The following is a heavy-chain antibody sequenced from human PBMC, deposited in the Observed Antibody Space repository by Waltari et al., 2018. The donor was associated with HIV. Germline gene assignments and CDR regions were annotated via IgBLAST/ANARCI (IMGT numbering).Heavy chain of an antibody. CDR2: VYYTGST. V-gene: IGHV4-39*01. CDR1: GGSISTSSFY. CDR3: ARHMISERGSYDILTGFDY. J-gene: IGHJ4*02. D-gene: IGHD3-9*01. Sequence: QLQLQESGPGLVTPSETLSLTCSVSGGSISTSSFYCAWIRQAPGKGLEWIGSVYYTGSTFYNPSLGSRLSVSVDTSKKEVSLRLSSVTAADTAVYYCARHMISERGSYDILTGFDYWGQGTLVTVSS.